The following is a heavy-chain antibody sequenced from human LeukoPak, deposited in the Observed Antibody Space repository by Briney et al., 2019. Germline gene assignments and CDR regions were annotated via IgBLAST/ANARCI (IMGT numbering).Heavy chain of an antibody. CDR3: ASGTNYYYYYMDV. Sequence: SETLSLTCTVSGGSITSSSYYWGWIRQPPGKGLEWIGSMHYSGSPYYNPSLKSRVTISVDTSKNHFSLKLSSVTAADTAVYYCASGTNYYYYYMDVWGKGTTVTVSS. CDR1: GGSITSSSYY. J-gene: IGHJ6*03. CDR2: MHYSGSP. D-gene: IGHD1-1*01. V-gene: IGHV4-39*02.